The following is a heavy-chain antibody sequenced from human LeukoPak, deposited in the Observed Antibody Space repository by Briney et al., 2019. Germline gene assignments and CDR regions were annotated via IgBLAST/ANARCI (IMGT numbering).Heavy chain of an antibody. CDR1: GFTFSSYW. CDR2: INTDGSST. Sequence: GGSLRLSCAASGFTFSSYWMHWVRQAPGKGLVWVSRINTDGSSTSYADSVKGRFTISRDNSKNTLYLQMNSLGVEDTALYYCAKGLYSGTYYPTDHWGQGTLVTVSS. V-gene: IGHV3-74*01. J-gene: IGHJ4*02. CDR3: AKGLYSGTYYPTDH. D-gene: IGHD1-26*01.